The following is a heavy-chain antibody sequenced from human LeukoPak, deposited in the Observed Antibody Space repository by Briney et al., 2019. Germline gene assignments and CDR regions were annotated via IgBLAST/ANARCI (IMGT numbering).Heavy chain of an antibody. CDR1: GLPFSSSP. V-gene: IGHV3-64D*09. CDR3: VNDVIWSYTIDY. J-gene: IGHJ4*02. Sequence: GGSLRLSCSASGLPFSSSPMHLVRQAPGEGLEYVSGINDNGRATHYGDSLKGRFTISRDNSKNTLYLQMSTLTTEDTAIYYCVNDVIWSYTIDYSGQGTLVTVSS. CDR2: INDNGRAT. D-gene: IGHD1-26*01.